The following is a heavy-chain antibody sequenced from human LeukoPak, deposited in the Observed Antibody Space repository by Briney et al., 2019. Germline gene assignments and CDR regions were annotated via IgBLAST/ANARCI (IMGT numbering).Heavy chain of an antibody. J-gene: IGHJ4*01. V-gene: IGHV3-23*01. CDR3: AKTQWKVGATDYFDY. Sequence: SGGSLRLSCAASGFAFKNYAMTWVRQAPGKGLQWVSNINDNGGQRHYADSVKGRFTISRDNSKNTLFLQMDSLRAEDTAVYYCAKTQWKVGATDYFDYWGQGILVTVSS. CDR1: GFAFKNYA. CDR2: INDNGGQR. D-gene: IGHD1-26*01.